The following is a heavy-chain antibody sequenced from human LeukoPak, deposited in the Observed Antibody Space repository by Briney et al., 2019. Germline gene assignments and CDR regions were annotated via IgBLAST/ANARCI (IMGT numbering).Heavy chain of an antibody. CDR1: GYSFTTYW. D-gene: IGHD5-12*01. CDR2: IYPGDSDT. J-gene: IGHJ4*02. Sequence: GESLKITCQTSGYSFTTYWIGWVRQMPGKGLEWMGNIYPGDSDTRYIPSFQGQVTVSADKSTSTAYLQWSSLKASDTAMYYCARLVAEIYYSDYWGQGTLVTVSS. V-gene: IGHV5-51*01. CDR3: ARLVAEIYYSDY.